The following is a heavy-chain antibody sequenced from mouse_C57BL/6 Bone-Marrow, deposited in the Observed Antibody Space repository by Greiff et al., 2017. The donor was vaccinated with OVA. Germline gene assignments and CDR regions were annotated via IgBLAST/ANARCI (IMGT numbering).Heavy chain of an antibody. CDR1: GFSLSTSGMG. D-gene: IGHD1-1*01. J-gene: IGHJ2*01. CDR3: ALLLRPHYFDY. Sequence: QVQLQESGPGILQSSPTLSLSCSFSGFSLSTSGMGVSWIRQPSGKGLEWLAHLYWDDDKRYNPSLKSRPTISKDTSRNQVFLRITSVDTADTATYYCALLLRPHYFDYWGKGTTLTVSS. CDR2: LYWDDDK. V-gene: IGHV8-12*01.